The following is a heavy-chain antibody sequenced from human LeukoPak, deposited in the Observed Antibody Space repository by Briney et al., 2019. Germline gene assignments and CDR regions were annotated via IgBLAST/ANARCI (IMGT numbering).Heavy chain of an antibody. J-gene: IGHJ4*02. V-gene: IGHV3-7*01. CDR2: IKQDGSER. D-gene: IGHD1-26*01. Sequence: PGGSLRLSCEASGFSMSVYWMSWVRQAPGKGLEWVGNIKQDGSERNYVDSVKGRFTISRDNAKESLYLQMNSLRAEDTAVYYCANDPPGGWELNFDYWGQGTLVTVSS. CDR3: ANDPPGGWELNFDY. CDR1: GFSMSVYW.